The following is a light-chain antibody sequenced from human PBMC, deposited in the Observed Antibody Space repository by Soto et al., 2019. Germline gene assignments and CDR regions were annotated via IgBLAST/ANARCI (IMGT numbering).Light chain of an antibody. CDR1: SSDVGSSNL. CDR3: RSYAGSSTHV. J-gene: IGLJ1*01. Sequence: QSVLTQPASVSGSPVQSITFSCTGTSSDVGSSNLVSWYQQHPGKAPKLLIYEVSKRPSGVSNRFSGSKSGNTASLTISGLQAEDEADYYCRSYAGSSTHVFGTGTKVTVL. V-gene: IGLV2-23*02. CDR2: EVS.